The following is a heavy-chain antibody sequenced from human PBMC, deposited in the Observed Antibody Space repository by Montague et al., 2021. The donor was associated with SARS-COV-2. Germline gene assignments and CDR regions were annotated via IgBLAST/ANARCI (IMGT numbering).Heavy chain of an antibody. CDR1: GFTFDNYS. J-gene: IGHJ4*02. CDR3: VKDRDCMIVVKARGEFDS. V-gene: IGHV3-23*03. CDR2: IYKSESST. Sequence: SLRLSCAASGFTFDNYSMSWVRQAPGKGLEWVSIIYKSESSTYYVDSVVGRFTISRDDFKNTTYLHMNSLRVEDTAVYYCVKDRDCMIVVKARGEFDSWGQGTLVTVSS. D-gene: IGHD3-22*01.